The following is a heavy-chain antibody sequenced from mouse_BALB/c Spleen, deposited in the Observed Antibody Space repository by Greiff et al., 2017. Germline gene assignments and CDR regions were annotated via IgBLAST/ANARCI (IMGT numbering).Heavy chain of an antibody. CDR2: INPSNGRT. J-gene: IGHJ2*01. V-gene: IGHV1S81*02. Sequence: QVQLQQPGAELVKPGASVKLSCKASGYTFTSYWMHWVKQRPGQGLEWIGEINPSNGRTNYNEKFKSKATLTVDKSSSTAYMQLSSLTSEDSAVYYGASQATRYGSSTFDYWGQGTTLTVSS. D-gene: IGHD1-1*01. CDR3: ASQATRYGSSTFDY. CDR1: GYTFTSYW.